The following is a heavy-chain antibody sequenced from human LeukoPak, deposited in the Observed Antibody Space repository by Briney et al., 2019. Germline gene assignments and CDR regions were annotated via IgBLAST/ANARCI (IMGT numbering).Heavy chain of an antibody. CDR3: ARDLKVTHFDY. CDR1: GFTFSSYG. J-gene: IGHJ4*02. CDR2: IWYDGSNK. Sequence: GGSLRLSCAASGFTFSSYGMHWVRQAPGKGLEWVAVIWYDGSNKYYADSVKGRFTISRDNSKNTLYLQMNSLGAEDTAVYYCARDLKVTHFDYWGQGTLVTVSS. D-gene: IGHD2-21*02. V-gene: IGHV3-33*01.